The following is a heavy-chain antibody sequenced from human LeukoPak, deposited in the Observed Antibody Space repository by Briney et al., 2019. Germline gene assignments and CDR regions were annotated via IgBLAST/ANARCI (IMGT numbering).Heavy chain of an antibody. CDR2: INPNSGGT. CDR3: ARDWFMSGFDY. V-gene: IGHV1-2*02. CDR1: GYTFTGYY. D-gene: IGHD3-16*01. J-gene: IGHJ4*02. Sequence: VSVKVSCKAPGYTFTGYYMHWVRQAPGQGLEWMGWINPNSGGTNYAQKFQGRVTMTRDTSISTAYMELSRLRSDDTAVYYCARDWFMSGFDYWGQGTLVSVSS.